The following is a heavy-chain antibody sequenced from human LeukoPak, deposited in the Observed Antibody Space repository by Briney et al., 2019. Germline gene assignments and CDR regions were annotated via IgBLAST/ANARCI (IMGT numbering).Heavy chain of an antibody. V-gene: IGHV3-30*18. CDR2: ISYDGSNK. CDR1: GFTFSSYG. CDR3: AKDHGSYYYYYMDV. Sequence: GGSLRLSSAASGFTFSSYGMYWVRQAPGEGLGGVSVISYDGSNKYYADSVKGRFTISRDTSKNTLYLQINSLRAKDTAVYYCAKDHGSYYYYYMDVWGKGTTVTVSS. J-gene: IGHJ6*03.